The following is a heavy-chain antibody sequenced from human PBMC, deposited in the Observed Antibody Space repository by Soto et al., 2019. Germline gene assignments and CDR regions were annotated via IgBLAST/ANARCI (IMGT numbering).Heavy chain of an antibody. CDR3: AREPRSIAVAGTLVYFDY. Sequence: EVQLVESGGGLVQPGGSLRLSCAASGFTFSSYSMNWVRQAPWKGLEWVSYISSSSSTIYYADSVKGRFTISRDNAKNSLYLQMNSLRDEDTAVYYCAREPRSIAVAGTLVYFDYWGQGTLVTVSS. CDR1: GFTFSSYS. CDR2: ISSSSSTI. J-gene: IGHJ4*02. D-gene: IGHD6-19*01. V-gene: IGHV3-48*02.